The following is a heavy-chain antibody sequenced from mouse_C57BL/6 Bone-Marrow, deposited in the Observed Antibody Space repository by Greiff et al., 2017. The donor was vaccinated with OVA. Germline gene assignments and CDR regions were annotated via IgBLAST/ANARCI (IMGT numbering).Heavy chain of an antibody. V-gene: IGHV5-4*01. Sequence: EVQRVESGGGLVKPGGSLKLSCAASGFTSSSYAMSWVRQTPEKRLEWVATISDGGSYTYYPDNVKGRFTISRDNAKNNLYLQMSHLKSEDTAMYYCARSNWVYAMDYWGQGTSVTVSS. J-gene: IGHJ4*01. CDR1: GFTSSSYA. CDR3: ARSNWVYAMDY. D-gene: IGHD4-1*01. CDR2: ISDGGSYT.